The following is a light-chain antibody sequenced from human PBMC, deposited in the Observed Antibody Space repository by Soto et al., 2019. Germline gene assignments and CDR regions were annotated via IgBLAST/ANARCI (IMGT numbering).Light chain of an antibody. J-gene: IGKJ4*01. CDR3: QHRYSTLT. Sequence: IKVTSSRSSLFASVGERVTVTFRASQSIRSYLNWDAQKLGTAPKRLVFAASILQWGVPSRCGGSRCGTDFTLTTITPQAEDCATYYCQHRYSTLTFGGGS. V-gene: IGKV1-39*01. CDR1: QSIRSY. CDR2: AAS.